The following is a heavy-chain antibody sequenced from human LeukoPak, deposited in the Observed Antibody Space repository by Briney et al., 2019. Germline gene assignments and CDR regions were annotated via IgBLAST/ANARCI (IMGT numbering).Heavy chain of an antibody. V-gene: IGHV1-2*02. CDR3: ARVLYYYDSSGPGAFDI. CDR1: GYTFTGYY. Sequence: ASVKVSCKASGYTFTGYYMHWVRQAPGQGLEWMGWINPNSGGTNYAQKFQGRVTMTRDTSISTAYMELSGLRSDDTAVYYCARVLYYYDSSGPGAFDIWGQGTMVTVSS. J-gene: IGHJ3*02. D-gene: IGHD3-22*01. CDR2: INPNSGGT.